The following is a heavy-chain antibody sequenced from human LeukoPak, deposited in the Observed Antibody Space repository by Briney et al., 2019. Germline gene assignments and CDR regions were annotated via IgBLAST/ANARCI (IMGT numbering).Heavy chain of an antibody. D-gene: IGHD2-15*01. V-gene: IGHV3-74*01. CDR3: AREDCSGGSCYLDY. J-gene: IGHJ4*02. Sequence: GGSLRLPCAASGFTFSRYWMHWVRQAPGKGLVWVSRINSDGSSPSYADSVKGRFTISRDNAKNTLYLQMNSLRAEDTAMYYCAREDCSGGSCYLDYWGQGTLVTVSS. CDR1: GFTFSRYW. CDR2: INSDGSSP.